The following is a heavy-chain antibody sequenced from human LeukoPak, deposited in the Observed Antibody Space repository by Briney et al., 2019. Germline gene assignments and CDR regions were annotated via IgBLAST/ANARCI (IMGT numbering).Heavy chain of an antibody. CDR2: IYYSGST. Sequence: KPSETLSLTCTVSGGSNSLFYWSWIRQPPGKGLEWIAYIYYSGSTRYNPSLKSRVAISVDTSNNQVSLKLSSVTAADTAVYYCARHGYCSGGSCYWDYWGQGTLVTVSS. CDR1: GGSNSLFY. V-gene: IGHV4-59*08. CDR3: ARHGYCSGGSCYWDY. D-gene: IGHD2-15*01. J-gene: IGHJ4*02.